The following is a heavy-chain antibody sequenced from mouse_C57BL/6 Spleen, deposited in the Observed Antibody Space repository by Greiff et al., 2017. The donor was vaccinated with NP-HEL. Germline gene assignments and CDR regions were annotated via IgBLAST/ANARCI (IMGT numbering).Heavy chain of an antibody. D-gene: IGHD2-4*01. CDR1: GYTFTEYY. J-gene: IGHJ3*01. Sequence: EVQLQQSGPVLVKPGASVKMSCKASGYTFTEYYMNWVKQSHGKSLEWIGVINPYNGGTSYNQKFKGKATLTVDKSSSTAYMELNSLTSEDSAVYYCARENDYDGGFAYWGQGTLVTVSA. CDR2: INPYNGGT. CDR3: ARENDYDGGFAY. V-gene: IGHV1-19*01.